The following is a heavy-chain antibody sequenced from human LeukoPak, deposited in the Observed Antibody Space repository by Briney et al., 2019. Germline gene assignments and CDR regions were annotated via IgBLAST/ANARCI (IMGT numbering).Heavy chain of an antibody. CDR1: GGTFSSYA. J-gene: IGHJ6*02. Sequence: GASVKVSCKASGGTFSSYAISWVRQAPGQGLEWMGWISAYNGNTNYAQKLQGRVTMTTDTSTSTAYMELRSLRSDDTAVYYCARELGYCSGGSCRLHGMDVWGQGTTVTVSS. CDR3: ARELGYCSGGSCRLHGMDV. V-gene: IGHV1-18*01. D-gene: IGHD2-15*01. CDR2: ISAYNGNT.